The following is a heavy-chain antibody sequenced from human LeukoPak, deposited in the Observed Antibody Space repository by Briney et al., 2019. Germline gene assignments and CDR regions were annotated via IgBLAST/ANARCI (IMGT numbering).Heavy chain of an antibody. D-gene: IGHD1-1*01. CDR3: ARDLDWNASEFDY. Sequence: GGSLRLSCAASGFTFSNYAMSWVRQAPGKGLEWVSSISSSSSYIYYADSVKGRFTISRDNAKNSLYLQMNSLRAEDTAVYYCARDLDWNASEFDYWGQGTLVTVSS. J-gene: IGHJ4*02. CDR2: ISSSSSYI. CDR1: GFTFSNYA. V-gene: IGHV3-21*04.